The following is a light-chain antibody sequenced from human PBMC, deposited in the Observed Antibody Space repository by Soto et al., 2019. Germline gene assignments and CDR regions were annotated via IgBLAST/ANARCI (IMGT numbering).Light chain of an antibody. CDR3: QTWGTGPAV. CDR2: LNSDGSH. V-gene: IGLV4-69*01. J-gene: IGLJ7*01. CDR1: SGHSSYA. Sequence: QPVLTQSPSASASLGASVKLTCTLSSGHSSYAIAWHQQQPEKGPRHLMKLNSDGSHSKGDGIPDRFSGSSSGAERYLTISSLQSEDEADYYCQTWGTGPAVFGGGTQLTV.